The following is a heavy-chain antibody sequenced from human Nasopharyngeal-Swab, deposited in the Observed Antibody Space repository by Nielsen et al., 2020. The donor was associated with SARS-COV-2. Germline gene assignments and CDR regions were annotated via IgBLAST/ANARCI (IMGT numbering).Heavy chain of an antibody. D-gene: IGHD6-19*01. CDR3: ARGSVAGDDY. V-gene: IGHV4-59*01. Sequence: SETLSLTCAVYGESFSGYYWSWIRQPPGKGLEWIGYIYYSGSTNYNPSLKSRVTISVDTSKNQFSLKLSSVTAADTAVYYCARGSVAGDDYWGQGTLVTVSS. CDR2: IYYSGST. CDR1: GESFSGYY. J-gene: IGHJ4*02.